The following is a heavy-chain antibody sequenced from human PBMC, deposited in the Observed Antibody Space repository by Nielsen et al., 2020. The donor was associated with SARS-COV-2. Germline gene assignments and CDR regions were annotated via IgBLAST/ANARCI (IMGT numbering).Heavy chain of an antibody. V-gene: IGHV3-74*01. CDR3: ARGSFGELQN. Sequence: GESLKISCAASGFTFSSYGMHWVRQAPGKGLVWVSRINSDGSSTSYADSVKGRFTISRDNAKNTLYLQMNSLRAEDTAVYYCARGSFGELQNWGQGTLVTVSS. CDR2: INSDGSST. CDR1: GFTFSSYG. D-gene: IGHD3-10*01. J-gene: IGHJ4*02.